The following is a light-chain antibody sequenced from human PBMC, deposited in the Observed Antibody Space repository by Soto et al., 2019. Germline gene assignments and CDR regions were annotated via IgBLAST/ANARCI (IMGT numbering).Light chain of an antibody. CDR3: SSYTTSNTRQIV. CDR1: SSDVGGYNY. V-gene: IGLV2-14*03. CDR2: DVS. J-gene: IGLJ1*01. Sequence: QSVLTQPASVSGFPGQSSTISCTGTSSDVGGYNYVSWYQHHPGKAPKLMIYDVSNRPSGVSNRFSGSKSGNTASLTISGLQPEDEADYYCSSYTTSNTRQIVFGTGTKAPS.